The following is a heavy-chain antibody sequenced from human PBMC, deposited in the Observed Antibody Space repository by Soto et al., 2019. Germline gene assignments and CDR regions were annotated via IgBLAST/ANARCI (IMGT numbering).Heavy chain of an antibody. CDR2: IIPIFGTA. CDR3: ARDPYGDFRGAFDI. V-gene: IGHV1-69*13. CDR1: GGTFSSYA. D-gene: IGHD4-17*01. Sequence: SVKVSCKASGGTFSSYAISWVRQAPGQGLEWMGGIIPIFGTANYAQKFQGRVTITADESTSTAYMELSSLRSEDTAVYYCARDPYGDFRGAFDIWGQGTMVTVSS. J-gene: IGHJ3*02.